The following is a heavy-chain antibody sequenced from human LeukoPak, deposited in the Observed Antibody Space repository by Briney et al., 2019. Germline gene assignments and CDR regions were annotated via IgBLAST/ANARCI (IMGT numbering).Heavy chain of an antibody. CDR3: AREHYYDSSGYYYPDAFDI. D-gene: IGHD3-22*01. V-gene: IGHV4-38-2*02. CDR1: GYSISSGYY. CDR2: IYHSGST. J-gene: IGHJ3*02. Sequence: PSETLSLTCTVSGYSISSGYYWGWIRQPPGKGLEWIGSIYHSGSTYYNPSLKSRVTISVDTSKNQFSLKLSSVTAADTAVYYCAREHYYDSSGYYYPDAFDIWGQGTMVTVSS.